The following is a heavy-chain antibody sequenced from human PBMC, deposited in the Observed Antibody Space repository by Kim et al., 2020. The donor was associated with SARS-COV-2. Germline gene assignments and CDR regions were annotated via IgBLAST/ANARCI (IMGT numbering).Heavy chain of an antibody. V-gene: IGHV3-33*06. CDR2: IWYDGSNT. CDR3: AKAQLNNPCYGSASFIVY. J-gene: IGHJ4*02. CDR1: GFTFSSYG. Sequence: GGSLRLSCAASGFTFSSYGMHWVRQAPGKGLEWVAVIWYDGSNTYYADSVKGRFTISRDNSKNTLYLQMNSLRAEDTAVYYCAKAQLNNPCYGSASFIVYSGPGTPGTVSP. D-gene: IGHD3-10*01.